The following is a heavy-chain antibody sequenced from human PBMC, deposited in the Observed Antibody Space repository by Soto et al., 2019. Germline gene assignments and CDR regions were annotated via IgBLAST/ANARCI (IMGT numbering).Heavy chain of an antibody. CDR2: VNSEGSDT. J-gene: IGHJ4*02. CDR3: ASLRRWHPFDL. D-gene: IGHD2-15*01. Sequence: LRLSCAASGFTFSNYWMHWVRRAPGQGLVWVARVNSEGSDTMYADSVKGRFTISRDNAKNTLYLQMNGLRVEDTAVYYCASLRRWHPFDLWGQGTLVTV. V-gene: IGHV3-74*03. CDR1: GFTFSNYW.